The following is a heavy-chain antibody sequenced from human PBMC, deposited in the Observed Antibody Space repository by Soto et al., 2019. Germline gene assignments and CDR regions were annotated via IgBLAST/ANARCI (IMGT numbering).Heavy chain of an antibody. V-gene: IGHV3-33*01. D-gene: IGHD3-10*01. J-gene: IGHJ6*02. CDR1: GFTFRSYG. CDR2: RWSDGINK. CDR3: ARVEAYYGSGCYSPNLYGMDV. Sequence: GGSWRLSSTASGFTFRSYGMHWVRQAPGKGLEWVAVRWSDGINKYYADSVKGRFTISIDNSNNTLYLQMNSLRAQDTAVYYCARVEAYYGSGCYSPNLYGMDVRSRGTTDTVSS.